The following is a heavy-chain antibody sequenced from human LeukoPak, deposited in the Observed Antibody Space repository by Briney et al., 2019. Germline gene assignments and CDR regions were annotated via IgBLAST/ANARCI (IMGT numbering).Heavy chain of an antibody. J-gene: IGHJ3*02. Sequence: GESLKISCKPSGYSFTTYWIGWVRQMPGKGLEWMGIIYPGDSDTRYSPSFQGQVTISADKSINTAYLQWSSLKASDTAMYYCAKQVFEGGPRDAFDIWGQGTMVTVSS. V-gene: IGHV5-51*01. CDR2: IYPGDSDT. D-gene: IGHD3-3*01. CDR1: GYSFTTYW. CDR3: AKQVFEGGPRDAFDI.